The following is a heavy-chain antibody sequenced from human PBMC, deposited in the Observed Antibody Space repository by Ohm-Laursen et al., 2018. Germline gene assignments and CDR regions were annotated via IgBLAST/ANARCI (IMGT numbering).Heavy chain of an antibody. CDR1: GYTLTSYY. D-gene: IGHD3-22*01. V-gene: IGHV1-2*02. J-gene: IGHJ4*02. CDR2: INPNGGGT. CDR3: ARHYDTSGHDY. Sequence: ASVKVSCKASGYTLTSYYMHWVRQAPRHGLEWMGWINPNGGGTNYAQKFQGRVTMTGDTSITTAYMELTRLTSDDTAVYYCARHYDTSGHDYWGQGTLVTVSS.